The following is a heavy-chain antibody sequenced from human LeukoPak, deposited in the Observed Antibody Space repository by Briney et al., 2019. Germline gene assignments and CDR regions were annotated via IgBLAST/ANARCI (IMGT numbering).Heavy chain of an antibody. J-gene: IGHJ4*02. V-gene: IGHV1-2*02. CDR3: ARPRWGYCSSTSCYSVDY. D-gene: IGHD2-2*02. CDR2: INPNSGGT. CDR1: GYTFTGYY. Sequence: GASVKVSCKASGYTFTGYYMHWVRQAPGQGLEWMGWINPNSGGTNYAQKFQGRVTMTRDTSISTAYMELSRLRSDDTAVYYCARPRWGYCSSTSCYSVDYWGQGTLVTVSS.